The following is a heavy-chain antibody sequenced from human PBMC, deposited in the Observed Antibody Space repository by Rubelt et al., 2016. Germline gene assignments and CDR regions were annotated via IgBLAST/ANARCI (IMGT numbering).Heavy chain of an antibody. CDR1: GGTFSSYA. V-gene: IGHV1-69*06. CDR3: ARDLVGVVITTHDAFDI. CDR2: FLPIFGTA. D-gene: IGHD3-22*01. Sequence: QVQRVQSGAEVKKPGSSVKVSCKASGGTFSSYAISWVRQAPGQGLEWMGGFLPIFGTANYAQKFQGRVTITADKSTSTAYMELSSLRSEDTAVYYCARDLVGVVITTHDAFDIWGQGTMVTVSS. J-gene: IGHJ3*02.